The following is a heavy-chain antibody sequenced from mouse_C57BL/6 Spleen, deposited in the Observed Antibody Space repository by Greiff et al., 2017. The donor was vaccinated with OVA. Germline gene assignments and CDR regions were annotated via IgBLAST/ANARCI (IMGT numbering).Heavy chain of an antibody. J-gene: IGHJ4*01. V-gene: IGHV1-74*01. CDR2: IHPSDSDT. CDR3: AIEGSYDGDPSAMDN. CDR1: GYTFTSYW. D-gene: IGHD2-3*01. Sequence: QVQLQQPGAELVKPGASVKVSCKASGYTFTSYWMHWVKQRPGQGLEWIGRIHPSDSDTNYNQKFKGKATLTVDKSSSTAYMQLSSLTSEDSAVYNCAIEGSYDGDPSAMDNRGQRTSDTASS.